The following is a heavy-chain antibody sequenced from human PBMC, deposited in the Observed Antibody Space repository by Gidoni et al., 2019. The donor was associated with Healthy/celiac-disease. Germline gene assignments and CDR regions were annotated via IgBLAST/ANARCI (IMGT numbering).Heavy chain of an antibody. CDR3: ARDRPRSGGSVVVISNYYGMDV. CDR2: ISSSSSYK. CDR1: GFTFSSYS. Sequence: EVQLVESGGGLVKPGGSLRLSCAASGFTFSSYSLHWVRQAPGKGLEWVSSISSSSSYKYYADSVKGRFTISRDNAKNSLYLQMNSLRAEDTAVYYCARDRPRSGGSVVVISNYYGMDVWGQGTTVTVSS. D-gene: IGHD2-15*01. V-gene: IGHV3-21*01. J-gene: IGHJ6*02.